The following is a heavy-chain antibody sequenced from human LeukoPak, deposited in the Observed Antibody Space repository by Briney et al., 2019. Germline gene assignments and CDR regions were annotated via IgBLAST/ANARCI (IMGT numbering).Heavy chain of an antibody. Sequence: GGSLRLSCAASGFTLSSYWMTWVRQAPGKGLEWVANIKQDGSGKNYVDSVKGRFTISRDNAKNSLYLQMNSLRAEDTAVYYCARDRGYSGYDIVDYWGQGTLVTVSS. CDR2: IKQDGSGK. CDR3: ARDRGYSGYDIVDY. CDR1: GFTLSSYW. V-gene: IGHV3-7*01. J-gene: IGHJ4*02. D-gene: IGHD5-12*01.